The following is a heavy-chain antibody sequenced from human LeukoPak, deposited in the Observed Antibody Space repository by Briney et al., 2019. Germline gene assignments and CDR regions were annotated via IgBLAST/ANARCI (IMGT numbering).Heavy chain of an antibody. CDR3: ARESPLGYCSSTSCYSPFDY. J-gene: IGHJ4*02. CDR2: INTNTGNP. Sequence: ASVKVSCKASGYTFTSYAMNWVRQAPGQGLGWMGWINTNTGNPTYAQGFTGRFVFSLDTSVSTAYLQISSLKAEDTAVYYCARESPLGYCSSTSCYSPFDYWGQGTLVTVSS. CDR1: GYTFTSYA. V-gene: IGHV7-4-1*02. D-gene: IGHD2-2*01.